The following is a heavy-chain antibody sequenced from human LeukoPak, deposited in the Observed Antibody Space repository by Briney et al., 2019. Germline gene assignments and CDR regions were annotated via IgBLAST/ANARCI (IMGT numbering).Heavy chain of an antibody. CDR3: ARRDYYDSSGFAFDI. D-gene: IGHD3-22*01. V-gene: IGHV4-38-2*01. CDR1: GNSISSGYY. Sequence: SETLSLTCAVSGNSISSGYYWGWIRQPPGKGLEWIGSIYHSGSTYYNPSLKSRVTISVDTSKNQFSLRLSSVTAADTAVYYCARRDYYDSSGFAFDIWGQGTMVTVSS. J-gene: IGHJ3*02. CDR2: IYHSGST.